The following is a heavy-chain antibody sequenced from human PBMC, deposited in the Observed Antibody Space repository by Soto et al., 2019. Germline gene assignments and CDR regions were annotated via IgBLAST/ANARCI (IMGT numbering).Heavy chain of an antibody. V-gene: IGHV4-34*01. Sequence: LSLTCAVDGGSFSGFYWSWIRQPPGKGLEWIGELNDSGGTNYNASLKSRVSISGDTSNNQFSLKLSFVTAADTAVYYCARARGGVQHWGQGTLVTVSS. J-gene: IGHJ1*01. D-gene: IGHD3-10*01. CDR2: LNDSGGT. CDR3: ARARGGVQH. CDR1: GGSFSGFY.